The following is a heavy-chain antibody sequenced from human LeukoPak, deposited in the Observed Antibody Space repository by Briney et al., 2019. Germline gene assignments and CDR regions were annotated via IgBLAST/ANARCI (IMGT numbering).Heavy chain of an antibody. V-gene: IGHV1-46*01. CDR1: GYTFTSNY. Sequence: ASVKVSCKAFGYTFTSNYMHWVRQAPGQGPEWMGVISPSGGSTTYAQKFQGRVTMTEDTSTDTAYMELSSLTSEDTVVYYCATSGGDYYYSLDVWGKGTPVTISS. CDR3: ATSGGDYYYSLDV. D-gene: IGHD3-10*01. CDR2: ISPSGGST. J-gene: IGHJ6*03.